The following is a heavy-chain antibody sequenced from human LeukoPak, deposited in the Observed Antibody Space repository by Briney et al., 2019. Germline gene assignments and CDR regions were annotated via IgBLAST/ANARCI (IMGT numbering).Heavy chain of an antibody. V-gene: IGHV4-38-2*02. CDR2: IYHSGST. J-gene: IGHJ4*02. CDR1: GYSISSGYY. Sequence: SETLSLTCTVSGYSISSGYYWGWIRQPPGKGLEWIGSIYHSGSTYYNPSLKSRVTISVDTSKNQFSLKLSSVTAADTAVYYCARVRVYYDFWSGYYYPDYWGQGTLVTVSS. D-gene: IGHD3-3*01. CDR3: ARVRVYYDFWSGYYYPDY.